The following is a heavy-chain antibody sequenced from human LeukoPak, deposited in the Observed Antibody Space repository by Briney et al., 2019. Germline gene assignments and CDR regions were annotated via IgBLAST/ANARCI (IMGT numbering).Heavy chain of an antibody. CDR3: ARDVVATIGYFDY. V-gene: IGHV3-33*08. CDR2: IWFDGNNK. D-gene: IGHD5-12*01. CDR1: GFTFSNYA. J-gene: IGHJ4*02. Sequence: GGSLRLSCAASGFTFSNYAMHWVRQAPGKGLEWVALIWFDGNNKYYADSVKGRFTISRDISKNTLCLQMNSLRAEDTAVYYCARDVVATIGYFDYWGQGTLVTVSS.